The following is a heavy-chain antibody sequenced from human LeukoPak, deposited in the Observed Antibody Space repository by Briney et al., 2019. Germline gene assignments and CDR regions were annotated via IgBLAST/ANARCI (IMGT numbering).Heavy chain of an antibody. V-gene: IGHV3-21*01. CDR1: GFTFSSYS. CDR2: ISSSSSYI. CDR3: ARAHNWKYGTFDY. Sequence: PGGSLRLSCAASGFTFSSYSMNWVRKAPGKGLEWVSCISSSSSYIYYADSVKGRFTISRDNAKNSLYLQMNSLRVEDTAVYYCARAHNWKYGTFDYWGQGTLVTVSS. D-gene: IGHD1-7*01. J-gene: IGHJ4*02.